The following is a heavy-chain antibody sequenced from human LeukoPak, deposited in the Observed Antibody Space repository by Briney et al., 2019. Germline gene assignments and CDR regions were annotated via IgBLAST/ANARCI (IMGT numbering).Heavy chain of an antibody. V-gene: IGHV4-59*01. CDR3: ARELTYYDILTGYSGWFDP. CDR2: IYYSGST. J-gene: IGHJ5*02. D-gene: IGHD3-9*01. Sequence: SETLSLTCTLSGGSISTYYWSWIRQPPGKGLEWIGYIYYSGSTNYNPSLKSRVTISVDTSKNQFSLKLSSVTAADTAVYYCARELTYYDILTGYSGWFDPWGQGTLVTVSS. CDR1: GGSISTYY.